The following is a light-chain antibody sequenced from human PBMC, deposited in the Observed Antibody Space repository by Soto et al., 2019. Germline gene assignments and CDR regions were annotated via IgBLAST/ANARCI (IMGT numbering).Light chain of an antibody. CDR3: QQYYHWRT. V-gene: IGKV3-15*01. CDR2: GAS. CDR1: QRVSRN. J-gene: IGKJ1*01. Sequence: EIVMTQSPATLSVSPGERATLSCRASQRVSRNLAWYQQKPGQAPRLLIYGASTRATGIPARFSGSGSETEFTLTISGLQSEDFAIYFCQQYYHWRTFGQGTKVDIK.